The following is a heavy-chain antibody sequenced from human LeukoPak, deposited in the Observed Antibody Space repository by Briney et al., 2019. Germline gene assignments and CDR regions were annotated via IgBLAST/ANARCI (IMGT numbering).Heavy chain of an antibody. J-gene: IGHJ4*02. CDR1: GFAFDEHG. D-gene: IGHD2-2*01. V-gene: IGHV3-20*04. CDR3: ARAPITSPFYFDY. CDR2: INWSGGST. Sequence: GGSLRLSCTVSGFAFDEHGMRWVRQVGGKGLEWVSGINWSGGSTGYADPLRGRFTISRDNAKNSLYLQMDSLSAEDTALYYCARAPITSPFYFDYWGQGTLVTVSS.